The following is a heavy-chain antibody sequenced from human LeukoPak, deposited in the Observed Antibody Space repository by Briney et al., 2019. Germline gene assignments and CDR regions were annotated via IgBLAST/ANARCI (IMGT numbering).Heavy chain of an antibody. J-gene: IGHJ3*01. Sequence: PGGSLRLSCAASGVTLSSYAMSWARQAPGKGLEWVSGISSSGSGGNTYYADSVKGRFTISRDSSKNTLFLHMNTLRAEDTAIYYCAKLMRHMMEDVLDLWGQGTVVTVSS. CDR1: GVTLSSYA. D-gene: IGHD3-16*01. V-gene: IGHV3-23*01. CDR3: AKLMRHMMEDVLDL. CDR2: ISSSGSGGNT.